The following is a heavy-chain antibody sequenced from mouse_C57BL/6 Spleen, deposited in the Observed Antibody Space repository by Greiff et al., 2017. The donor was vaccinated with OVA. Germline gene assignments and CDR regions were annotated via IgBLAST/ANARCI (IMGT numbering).Heavy chain of an antibody. CDR3: ATLYYYGSSLYWYFDV. D-gene: IGHD1-1*01. Sequence: EVQLQESGGGLVQPGGSLKLSCAASGIDFSRYWMSWVRRAPGKGLEWIGEINPDSSTINYAPSLKDKFIISRDNAKNTLYLQMSKVRSEDTALYYCATLYYYGSSLYWYFDVWGTGTTVTVSS. J-gene: IGHJ1*03. CDR1: GIDFSRYW. CDR2: INPDSSTI. V-gene: IGHV4-1*01.